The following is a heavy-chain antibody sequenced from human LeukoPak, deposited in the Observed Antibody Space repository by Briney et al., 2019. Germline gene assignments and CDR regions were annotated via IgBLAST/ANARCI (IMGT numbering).Heavy chain of an antibody. J-gene: IGHJ4*02. CDR2: IYYSGST. D-gene: IGHD1-26*01. Sequence: SETLSLTCTVSGGSISSYYWSWIRQPPGKGLEWIGYIYYSGSTNYNPSLKSRVTISVDTSKNQFSLKLSSVTAADTAVYYCARDLSGSYGNFDYWGQGTLVTVSS. CDR3: ARDLSGSYGNFDY. V-gene: IGHV4-59*01. CDR1: GGSISSYY.